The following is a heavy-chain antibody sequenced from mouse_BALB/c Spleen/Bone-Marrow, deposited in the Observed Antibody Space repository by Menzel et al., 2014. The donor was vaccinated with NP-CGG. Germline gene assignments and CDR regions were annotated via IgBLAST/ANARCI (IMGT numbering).Heavy chain of an antibody. Sequence: VESGASMKISCKASGYSFTGYTMNWVKQSHGKNLEWIGLINPYNGGIRYNQKFKGKATLTVDKSSSTAYMELLSRTSEDSAVYYCARSGYGRYAMDYWGQGTSVTVSS. CDR2: INPYNGGI. J-gene: IGHJ4*01. CDR1: GYSFTGYT. CDR3: ARSGYGRYAMDY. D-gene: IGHD2-2*01. V-gene: IGHV1-26*01.